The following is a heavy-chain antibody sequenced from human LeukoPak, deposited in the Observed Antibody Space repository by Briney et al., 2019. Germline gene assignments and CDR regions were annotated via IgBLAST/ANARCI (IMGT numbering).Heavy chain of an antibody. V-gene: IGHV4-59*08. Sequence: KPSETLPLTCTVSGGSISSYYWSWIRQPPGKGLEWIGYIYYSGSTNYNPSLKSRVTISVDTSKNQFSLKLSSVTAADTAVYYCARLYCTNGVCYTTGGYYMDVWGKGTTVTVSS. CDR1: GGSISSYY. J-gene: IGHJ6*03. D-gene: IGHD2-8*01. CDR3: ARLYCTNGVCYTTGGYYMDV. CDR2: IYYSGST.